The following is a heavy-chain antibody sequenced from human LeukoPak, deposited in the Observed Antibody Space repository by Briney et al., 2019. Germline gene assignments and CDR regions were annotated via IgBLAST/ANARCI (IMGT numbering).Heavy chain of an antibody. Sequence: GGSLRLSCAASGFSVSSKYMSWVRQAPGKGLEWVSVIYSGGAAYYADSVKGRFTISRDNSKNTLYLQMNSLRAEDTAVYYCAKKRGDDYGDYLDAFDIWGQGTMVTVSS. CDR2: IYSGGAA. CDR3: AKKRGDDYGDYLDAFDI. CDR1: GFSVSSKY. V-gene: IGHV3-53*01. D-gene: IGHD4-17*01. J-gene: IGHJ3*02.